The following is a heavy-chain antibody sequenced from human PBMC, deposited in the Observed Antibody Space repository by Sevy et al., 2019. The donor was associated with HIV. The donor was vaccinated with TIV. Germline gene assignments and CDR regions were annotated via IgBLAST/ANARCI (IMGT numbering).Heavy chain of an antibody. CDR1: GFIFSNVW. CDR3: TTGHDSGAIFDY. CDR2: IKTETDGGTI. J-gene: IGHJ4*02. V-gene: IGHV3-15*01. Sequence: GGSLRLSCTASGFIFSNVWMSWVRQAPGKGLEWVGRIKTETDGGTIDYAAPVKDRFTISRDDSKNTLYLEMNTLKTEDTAVYFCTTGHDSGAIFDYWGQGTPVTVSS. D-gene: IGHD2-8*02.